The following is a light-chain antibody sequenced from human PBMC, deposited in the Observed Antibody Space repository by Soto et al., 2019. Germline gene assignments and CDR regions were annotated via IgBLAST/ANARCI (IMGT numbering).Light chain of an antibody. Sequence: QSVLTQPPSVSGAPGQRVTISCTGSSSNIGAGYDVNWYQQLPGTAPKLLIYVNSNRPSGVPDRFSGSKSGTSASLAITGYQAEDEADSYCQSYDSSLSVYVIFGGGTKLTVL. V-gene: IGLV1-40*01. CDR1: SSNIGAGYD. CDR2: VNS. CDR3: QSYDSSLSVYVI. J-gene: IGLJ2*01.